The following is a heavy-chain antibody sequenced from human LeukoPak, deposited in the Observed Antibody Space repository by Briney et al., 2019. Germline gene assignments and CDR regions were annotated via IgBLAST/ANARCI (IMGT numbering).Heavy chain of an antibody. CDR1: GFTFSSYA. CDR3: ANREGGWLPYYYYMDV. CDR2: ISGSGGST. D-gene: IGHD5-12*01. Sequence: GGSLRLSCAASGFTFSSYAMSWVRQAPGKGLEWVSAISGSGGSTYYADSVKGRFTISRDNSKNTLYLQMNSLRAEDTAVYYCANREGGWLPYYYYMDVWGEGTTVTVSS. J-gene: IGHJ6*03. V-gene: IGHV3-23*01.